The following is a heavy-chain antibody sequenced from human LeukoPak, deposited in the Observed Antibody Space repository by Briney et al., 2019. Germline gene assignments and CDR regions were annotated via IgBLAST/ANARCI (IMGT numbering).Heavy chain of an antibody. J-gene: IGHJ4*02. D-gene: IGHD1-14*01. CDR3: TTDLNPESY. CDR2: IKSETDGGTT. Sequence: PGGSLRLSCAASGFTFSNAWMNWVRQAPGKGLEWVGRIKSETDGGTTDYAAPVKGRFTISRDDSKNTLYLQMNSLKTEDTAVYYCTTDLNPESYWGQGTLVAVSS. V-gene: IGHV3-15*07. CDR1: GFTFSNAW.